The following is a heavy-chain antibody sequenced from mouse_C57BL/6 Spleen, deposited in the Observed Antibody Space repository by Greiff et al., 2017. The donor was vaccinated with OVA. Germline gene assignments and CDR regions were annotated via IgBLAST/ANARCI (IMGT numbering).Heavy chain of an antibody. CDR1: GYTFTSSW. Sequence: VQLQQPGAELVMPGASVKLSCKASGYTFTSSWMHWVKQRPGQGLEWIGEIDPSDSYTNYNQKFKGKSTLTVDKSSSTAYMQLSSLTSEDSAVYYCARDGYYFDYWGQGTTLTVSS. D-gene: IGHD1-2*01. CDR3: ARDGYYFDY. V-gene: IGHV1-69*01. J-gene: IGHJ2*01. CDR2: IDPSDSYT.